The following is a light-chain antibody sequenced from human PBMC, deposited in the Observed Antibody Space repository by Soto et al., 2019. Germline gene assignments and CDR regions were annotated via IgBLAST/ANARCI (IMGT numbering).Light chain of an antibody. CDR1: QSVASK. J-gene: IGKJ4*01. V-gene: IGKV3-15*01. CDR3: QQYKMWPLT. Sequence: EIVMTQSPATLSVSPGERATLSCRASQSVASKFAWYQQRPGQAPRLLIYDASTWATGIPARFSGSGSGTEFTLTISSLQSEDFAVYYCQQYKMWPLTFGGGTKVEI. CDR2: DAS.